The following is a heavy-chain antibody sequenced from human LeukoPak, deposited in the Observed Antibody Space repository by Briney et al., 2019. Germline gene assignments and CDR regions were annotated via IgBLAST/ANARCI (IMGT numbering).Heavy chain of an antibody. D-gene: IGHD6-13*01. CDR1: GFTFSGYS. Sequence: PGGSLRLSCTASGFTFSGYSMIWVRQAPGKGLEWVSGISGSAGSTYYADSVKGRFTISRDNSKNTLYLQMNSLRAEDTAVYYCAKSVGGSSWYSYWGQGTLVTVSS. CDR2: ISGSAGST. J-gene: IGHJ4*02. CDR3: AKSVGGSSWYSY. V-gene: IGHV3-23*01.